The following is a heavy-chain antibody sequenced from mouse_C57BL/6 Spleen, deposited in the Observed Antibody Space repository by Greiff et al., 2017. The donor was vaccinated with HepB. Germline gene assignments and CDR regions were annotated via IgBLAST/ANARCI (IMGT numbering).Heavy chain of an antibody. V-gene: IGHV1-74*01. CDR2: IHPSDSDT. D-gene: IGHD2-4*01. CDR1: GYTFTSYW. J-gene: IGHJ3*01. Sequence: VQLQQSGAELVKPGASVKVSCKASGYTFTSYWMHWVKQKPGQGLEWIGRIHPSDSDTNYNQKFKGKATLTVDNSSSTVYMQLSSLTSEDSAVYYCAINPIYYDYVLFAYWGQGTLVTVSA. CDR3: AINPIYYDYVLFAY.